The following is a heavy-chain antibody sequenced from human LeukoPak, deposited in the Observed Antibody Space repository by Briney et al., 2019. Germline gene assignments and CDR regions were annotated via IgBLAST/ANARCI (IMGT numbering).Heavy chain of an antibody. V-gene: IGHV1-2*02. J-gene: IGHJ4*02. CDR1: GYTFTGYY. CDR3: AREWGSGWYFDY. Sequence: ASVKVSCKASGYTFTGYYMHWVQQAPGQGLEWMGWINPNSGGTNYAQKFQGRVTMTRDTSISTAYMELSRLRSDDTAVYYCAREWGSGWYFDYWGQGTLVTVSS. D-gene: IGHD6-19*01. CDR2: INPNSGGT.